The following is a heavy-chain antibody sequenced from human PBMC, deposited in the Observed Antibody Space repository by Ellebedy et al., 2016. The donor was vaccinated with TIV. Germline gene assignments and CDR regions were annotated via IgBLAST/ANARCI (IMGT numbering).Heavy chain of an antibody. J-gene: IGHJ6*02. Sequence: MPSETLSLTCTVSGGPISSSTSYWGWIRQPPGKGLEWIGSIHSSGTTYYNPSLKSRLAISIVTYQSQFSLHLRSVTAADTAVYYCATARRDPYYSGMDVWGRGTTVTVSS. CDR2: IHSSGTT. V-gene: IGHV4-39*01. CDR3: ATARRDPYYSGMDV. D-gene: IGHD6-25*01. CDR1: GGPISSSTSY.